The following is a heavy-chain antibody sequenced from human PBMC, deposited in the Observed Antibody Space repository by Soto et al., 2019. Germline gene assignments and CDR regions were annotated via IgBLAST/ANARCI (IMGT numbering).Heavy chain of an antibody. J-gene: IGHJ6*02. CDR2: IYYSGST. V-gene: IGHV4-30-4*01. CDR1: GGSISSGDYY. CDR3: ATRGPQLEQRRTYYYGMDV. D-gene: IGHD1-1*01. Sequence: SETLSLTCTVSGGSISSGDYYWSWIRQPPGKGLEWIGYIYYSGSTYYNPSLKSRVTISVDTSKNQFSLKLSSVTAADTAVYYCATRGPQLEQRRTYYYGMDVWGQGTTVTVSS.